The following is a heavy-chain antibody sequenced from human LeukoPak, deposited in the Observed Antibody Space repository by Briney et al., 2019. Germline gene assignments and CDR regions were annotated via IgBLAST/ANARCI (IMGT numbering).Heavy chain of an antibody. Sequence: SETLSLTCTVSGGSISSSSNFWGWIRQPPGKGLEWIGSISYSGSTYYNPSLKSRVTISVDTSKNQFSLKLSSVTAADTAVYYCARHLGSGWYYFDYWGQGTLVTVSS. CDR1: GGSISSSSNF. J-gene: IGHJ4*02. V-gene: IGHV4-39*01. CDR3: ARHLGSGWYYFDY. CDR2: ISYSGST. D-gene: IGHD6-19*01.